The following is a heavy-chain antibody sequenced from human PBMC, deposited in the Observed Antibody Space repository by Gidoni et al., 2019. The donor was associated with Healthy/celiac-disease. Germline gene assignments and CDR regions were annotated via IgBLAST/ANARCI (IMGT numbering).Heavy chain of an antibody. J-gene: IGHJ4*02. Sequence: QVQREQSGAEVKKPGASGKVACKAAGYTFTSYGISWVRQAPGQGLEWMGWISAYNGNTNYAQKLQGSFPMSTDTSTSTAYLELRSLRSDDPAVYYCARANSGSYYFDYWGQGTLVTVSS. CDR1: GYTFTSYG. CDR2: ISAYNGNT. V-gene: IGHV1-18*01. CDR3: ARANSGSYYFDY. D-gene: IGHD1-26*01.